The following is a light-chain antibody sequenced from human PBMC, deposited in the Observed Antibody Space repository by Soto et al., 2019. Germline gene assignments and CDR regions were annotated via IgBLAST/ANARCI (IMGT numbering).Light chain of an antibody. V-gene: IGLV2-14*01. CDR3: ASFRSGTILV. J-gene: IGLJ1*01. Sequence: QPASVSGSAGQSVTISCTGPRSDIGDSNFISWYQHSPGKAPRLLIYEVNNRPSGVSRRFSGSKAGNTASLTISGLLDDDEADYFCASFRSGTILVFGSGTKVTVL. CDR1: RSDIGDSNF. CDR2: EVN.